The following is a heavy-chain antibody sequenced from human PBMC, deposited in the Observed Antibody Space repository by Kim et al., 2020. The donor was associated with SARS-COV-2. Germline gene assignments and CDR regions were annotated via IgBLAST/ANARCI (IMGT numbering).Heavy chain of an antibody. D-gene: IGHD3-3*01. V-gene: IGHV3-21*01. CDR1: GFTFSSYS. J-gene: IGHJ4*02. CDR2: ISSSSSYI. Sequence: GGSLRLSCAASGFTFSSYSMNWVRQAPGKGLEWVSSISSSSSYIYYADSVKGRFTISRDNAKNSLYLQMNSLRAEDTAVYYCARANDFWSGYPAYWGQGTLVTVSS. CDR3: ARANDFWSGYPAY.